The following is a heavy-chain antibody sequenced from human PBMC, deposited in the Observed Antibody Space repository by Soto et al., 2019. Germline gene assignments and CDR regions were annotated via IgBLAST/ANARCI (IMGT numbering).Heavy chain of an antibody. Sequence: EVQLVESGGGLVQPGGSLRLSCAASGFTFSSYAMLWVRQAPGKGLESVSAITSIGGNTDYAGSVKGRFTISRDNSKNTLYLQMGSLRAEDMAVYYCARRIPFGYGMDVW. J-gene: IGHJ6*01. V-gene: IGHV3-64*07. CDR2: ITSIGGNT. CDR1: GFTFSSYA. D-gene: IGHD2-21*01. CDR3: ARRIPFGYGMDV.